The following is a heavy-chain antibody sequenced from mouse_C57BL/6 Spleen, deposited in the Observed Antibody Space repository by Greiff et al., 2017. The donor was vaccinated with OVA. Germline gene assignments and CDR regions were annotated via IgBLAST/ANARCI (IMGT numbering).Heavy chain of an antibody. CDR1: GFSLTSHG. Sequence: QVQLKESGPGLVAPSQRLSITCTVSGFSLTSHGVDWVRQPPGKGLEWLGVIWGGGSTNYNKALMSRLSISKDNSKSQVFLKMNSLQTNDQAIYYCAKHDYYGNYSYAMDYWGQGTSVTVSS. CDR2: IWGGGST. CDR3: AKHDYYGNYSYAMDY. V-gene: IGHV2-9*01. J-gene: IGHJ4*01. D-gene: IGHD2-1*01.